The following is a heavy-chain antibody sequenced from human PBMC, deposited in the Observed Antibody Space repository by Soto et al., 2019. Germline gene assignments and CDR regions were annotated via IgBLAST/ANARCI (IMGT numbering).Heavy chain of an antibody. Sequence: ASVKVSCKASGYTFTSYAMHWVRQAPGQRLEWMGWINAGNGNTKYSQKFQGRVTITRDTSASTAYMELRSLRSDDTAVYYCARDPLDIVVVVAASGGFDYWGQGTLVTVSS. CDR3: ARDPLDIVVVVAASGGFDY. CDR1: GYTFTSYA. V-gene: IGHV1-3*01. CDR2: INAGNGNT. J-gene: IGHJ4*02. D-gene: IGHD2-15*01.